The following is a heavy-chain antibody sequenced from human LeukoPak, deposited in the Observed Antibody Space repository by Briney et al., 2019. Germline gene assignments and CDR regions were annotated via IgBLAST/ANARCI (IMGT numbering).Heavy chain of an antibody. Sequence: TGGSLRLSCAASGFSFSNFGMHWVRQAPGKGLEWVAVISYDGSNKYSADSVKGRFTISRDNSKNTLYLQMNSLRAEDTAVYYCATQDGYDNSGHYGYWGQGTLVTVSS. CDR2: ISYDGSNK. J-gene: IGHJ4*02. D-gene: IGHD3-22*01. CDR1: GFSFSNFG. V-gene: IGHV3-30*03. CDR3: ATQDGYDNSGHYGY.